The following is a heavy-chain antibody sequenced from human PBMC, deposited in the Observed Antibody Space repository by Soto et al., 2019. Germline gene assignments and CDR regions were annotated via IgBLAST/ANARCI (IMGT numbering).Heavy chain of an antibody. Sequence: SETLSLTCTVSGGSISSYYWSWIRQPPGKGLEWIGYIYYSGSTNYNPSLKSRFTISRDNAKNSLYLQMNSLRAEDTALYYCAKEGRYGDYHYWGQGSLVTVSS. J-gene: IGHJ4*02. CDR1: GGSISSYY. CDR3: AKEGRYGDYHY. D-gene: IGHD4-17*01. CDR2: IYYSGST. V-gene: IGHV4-59*01.